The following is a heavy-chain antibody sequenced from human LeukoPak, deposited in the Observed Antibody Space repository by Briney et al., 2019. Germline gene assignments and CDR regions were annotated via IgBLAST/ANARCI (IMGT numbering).Heavy chain of an antibody. Sequence: GGSLRLSCAASGFTFNSYAMHWVRQAPGKGLEWVAVILYDGSNKYYADSVKGRFTISRDNSKNTLYLQMNSLRAEDTAVYYCAKDMVITFVRGVTNDAFDVWGQGTMVTVSS. CDR1: GFTFNSYA. J-gene: IGHJ3*01. CDR2: ILYDGSNK. CDR3: AKDMVITFVRGVTNDAFDV. V-gene: IGHV3-30*18. D-gene: IGHD3-10*01.